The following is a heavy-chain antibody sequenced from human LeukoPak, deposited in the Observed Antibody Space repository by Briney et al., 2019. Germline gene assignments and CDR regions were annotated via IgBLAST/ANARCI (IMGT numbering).Heavy chain of an antibody. Sequence: PSETLSLTCTVPGGSISSSSYSWGWIRQPPGKGLEWIGSIYYSGSTYYNPSLKSRVTISVDTSKNQFSLKLSSVTAADTAVYYCASRGRTDAFDIWGQGTMVTVSS. V-gene: IGHV4-39*07. CDR2: IYYSGST. CDR3: ASRGRTDAFDI. CDR1: GGSISSSSYS. J-gene: IGHJ3*02.